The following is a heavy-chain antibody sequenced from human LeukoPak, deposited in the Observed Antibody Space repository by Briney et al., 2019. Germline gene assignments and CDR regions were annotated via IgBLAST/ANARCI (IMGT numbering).Heavy chain of an antibody. D-gene: IGHD2-21*02. V-gene: IGHV1-18*01. Sequence: ASVKVSCKASGGTFNIYAISWVRQAPGQGLEWMGWISAYNGNTNYAQKLQGRVTMTTDTSTSTAYMELRSLRSDDTAVYYCARDSPVVVTASLDYWGQGTLVTVSS. CDR2: ISAYNGNT. J-gene: IGHJ4*02. CDR3: ARDSPVVVTASLDY. CDR1: GGTFNIYA.